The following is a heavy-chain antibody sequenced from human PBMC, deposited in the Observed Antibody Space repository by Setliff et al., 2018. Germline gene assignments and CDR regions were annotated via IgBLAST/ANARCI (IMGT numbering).Heavy chain of an antibody. J-gene: IGHJ3*02. V-gene: IGHV1-18*01. CDR3: ARSSDSGYYHQRDAFDI. CDR1: GYTFNSYG. CDR2: ISPYNGNT. Sequence: ASVKVSCKASGYTFNSYGINWLRQAPGQGLEWLGWISPYNGNTKYAQTVQDRITMATDTSTRTSYMELSSPRSGDTAVYFCARSSDSGYYHQRDAFDIWGQGTRVTVSS. D-gene: IGHD3-22*01.